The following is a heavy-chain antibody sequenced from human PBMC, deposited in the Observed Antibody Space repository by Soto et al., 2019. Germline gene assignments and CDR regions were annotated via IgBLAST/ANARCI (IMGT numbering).Heavy chain of an antibody. J-gene: IGHJ5*02. D-gene: IGHD2-2*01. V-gene: IGHV2-5*01. CDR1: GFSLSTSGVG. Sequence: QITLKESGPMLVKATQTLTLTCTFSGFSLSTSGVGVGWIRQPPGKALEWVALIYRNDDEGYSPSLKSRLTITRDTSKTPVVLATTNTDPVDTATYYCAHGTPLGHSDSTSCLSWFDPWGQGTLVTVSS. CDR2: IYRNDDE. CDR3: AHGTPLGHSDSTSCLSWFDP.